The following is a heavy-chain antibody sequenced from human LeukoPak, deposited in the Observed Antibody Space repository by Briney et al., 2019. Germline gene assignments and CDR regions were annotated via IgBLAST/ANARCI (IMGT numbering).Heavy chain of an antibody. CDR3: ASGGGNTVTPTDQFDY. J-gene: IGHJ4*02. CDR2: IIPIFGTA. D-gene: IGHD4-17*01. Sequence: GASVKVSCKASGGTFSSYAISWVRQAPGQGLEWMGGIIPIFGTANYAQKFQGRVTITADESTSTAYMELSRLRSEDTAVYYCASGGGNTVTPTDQFDYWGQGTVVTVSS. V-gene: IGHV1-69*13. CDR1: GGTFSSYA.